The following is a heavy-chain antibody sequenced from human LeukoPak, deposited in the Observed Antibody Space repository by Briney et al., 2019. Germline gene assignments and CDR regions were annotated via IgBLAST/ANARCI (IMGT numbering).Heavy chain of an antibody. Sequence: ASVKVSCKASGYTFTSYYMHWVRQAPGQGLEWMGIINPSGGSTSYAQKFQGGVTMTRDTSTSTVYMELSSLRSEDTAVYYCARAYGAGGEWIQLWDYWGQGTLVTVSS. V-gene: IGHV1-46*01. D-gene: IGHD5-18*01. CDR2: INPSGGST. CDR1: GYTFTSYY. CDR3: ARAYGAGGEWIQLWDY. J-gene: IGHJ4*02.